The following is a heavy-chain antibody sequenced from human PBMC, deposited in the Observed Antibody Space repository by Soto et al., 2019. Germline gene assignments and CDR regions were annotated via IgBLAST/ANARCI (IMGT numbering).Heavy chain of an antibody. D-gene: IGHD3-10*01. J-gene: IGHJ4*02. V-gene: IGHV3-9*01. CDR3: AKDITMVRGAQSAFDY. CDR2: ISWNSGSI. CDR1: GFTFDDYA. Sequence: EVQLVESGGGLVQPGRSLRLSCAASGFTFDDYAMHWVRQAPGKGLEWVSGISWNSGSIGYADSVKGRFTISRDNAKNSLYLQMNSLRAEDTALYYCAKDITMVRGAQSAFDYWGQGTLVTVSS.